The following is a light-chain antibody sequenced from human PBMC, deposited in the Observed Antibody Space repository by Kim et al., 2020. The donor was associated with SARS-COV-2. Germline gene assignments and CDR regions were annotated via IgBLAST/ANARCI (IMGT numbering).Light chain of an antibody. CDR2: AAA. V-gene: IGKV1-27*01. CDR1: QGITKS. Sequence: APVEKRVPTSCRASQGITKSLAWYQQKPGQVPELLIYAAATLLAGVPSRFSGSGSGTDFTLTISSLQPGDVATYYCQQYKSAPLTFGGGTKVDIK. J-gene: IGKJ4*01. CDR3: QQYKSAPLT.